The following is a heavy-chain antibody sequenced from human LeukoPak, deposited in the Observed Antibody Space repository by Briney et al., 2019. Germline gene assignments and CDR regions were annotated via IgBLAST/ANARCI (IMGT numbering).Heavy chain of an antibody. CDR2: IYYSGST. CDR1: GGSISSYY. CDR3: ARALGGFCSTTSCYERFYFDY. V-gene: IGHV4-59*08. Sequence: KPSETLSLTCTVSGGSISSYYWSWIRQPPGKGLEWIGYIYYSGSTNYNPSLKSRVTISVDTSKNQFSLKLSSVTAADTAVYYCARALGGFCSTTSCYERFYFDYWGQGTLVTVSS. J-gene: IGHJ4*02. D-gene: IGHD2-2*01.